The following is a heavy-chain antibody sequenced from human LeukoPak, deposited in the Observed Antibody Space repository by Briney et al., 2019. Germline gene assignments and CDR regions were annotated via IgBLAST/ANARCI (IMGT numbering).Heavy chain of an antibody. V-gene: IGHV4-34*01. D-gene: IGHD3-3*01. CDR1: GGSFSGYY. Sequence: SETLSLTCAVYGGSFSGYYWSWIRQPPGKGLEWNGEINHSGSTNYNPSLKSRVTISVDTSKNQFSLKLSSVTAADTAVYYCARDSRPYDFWSGYPYYYYGMDVWGQGTTVTVSS. CDR3: ARDSRPYDFWSGYPYYYYGMDV. CDR2: INHSGST. J-gene: IGHJ6*02.